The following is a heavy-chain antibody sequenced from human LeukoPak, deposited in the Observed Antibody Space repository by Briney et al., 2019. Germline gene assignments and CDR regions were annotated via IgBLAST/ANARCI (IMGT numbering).Heavy chain of an antibody. CDR2: IHYSGTT. CDR3: ASWYSSSFPGMDV. CDR1: GGSINSGDYY. D-gene: IGHD6-13*01. Sequence: SETLSLTCSVSGGSINSGDYYWSWIRQAPGKGLEWIGCIHYSGTTSSNSSLKSRLTISVDTSKNQFSLKLISVTAADTAVYYCASWYSSSFPGMDVWGKGTTVTVSS. J-gene: IGHJ6*04. V-gene: IGHV4-30-4*01.